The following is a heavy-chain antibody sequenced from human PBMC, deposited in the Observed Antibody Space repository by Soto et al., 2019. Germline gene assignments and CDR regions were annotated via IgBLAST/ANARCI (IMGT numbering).Heavy chain of an antibody. J-gene: IGHJ6*02. CDR1: GGSISSYY. CDR3: AGEGTWSNYYYYGMDV. D-gene: IGHD1-1*01. V-gene: IGHV4-59*08. Sequence: QVQLQESGPGLVKPSETLSLTCTVSGGSISSYYWNWIRQPPGKGLEWIGYIYYSGSTNYNPSLQSRVTISVDTSKNQFSLKLSSVTATDTAVYCAGEGTWSNYYYYGMDVWGQGTTVTVSS. CDR2: IYYSGST.